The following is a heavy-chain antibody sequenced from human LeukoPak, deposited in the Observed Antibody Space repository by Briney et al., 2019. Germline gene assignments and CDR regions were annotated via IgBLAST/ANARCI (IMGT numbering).Heavy chain of an antibody. V-gene: IGHV4-61*02. J-gene: IGHJ5*02. CDR2: IYTSGST. CDR3: ARFDGIPGWFDP. CDR1: GGSISSGSYY. D-gene: IGHD1-1*01. Sequence: SQTLSLACTVSGGSISSGSYYWSWIRQPAGKGLEWIGRIYTSGSTNYNPSLKSRVTISVDTSKNQFSLKLSSVTAADTAVYYCARFDGIPGWFDPWGQGTLVTVSS.